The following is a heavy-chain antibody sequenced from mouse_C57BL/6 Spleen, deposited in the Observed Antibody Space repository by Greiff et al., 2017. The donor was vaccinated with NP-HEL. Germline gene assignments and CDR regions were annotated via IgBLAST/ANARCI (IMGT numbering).Heavy chain of an antibody. J-gene: IGHJ2*01. Sequence: EVQVVESGEGLVKPGGSLKLSCAASGFTFSSYAMSWVRQTPEKRLEWVAYISSGGDYIYYADTVKGRFTISRDNARNTLYLQMSSLKSEDTAMYYCTRDGNYYGSSYYFDYWGQGTTLTVSS. CDR3: TRDGNYYGSSYYFDY. CDR1: GFTFSSYA. D-gene: IGHD1-1*01. V-gene: IGHV5-9-1*02. CDR2: ISSGGDYI.